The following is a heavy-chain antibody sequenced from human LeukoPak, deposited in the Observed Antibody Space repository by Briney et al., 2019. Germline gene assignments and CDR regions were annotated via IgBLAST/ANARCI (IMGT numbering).Heavy chain of an antibody. CDR1: GFTFSTNA. J-gene: IGHJ6*02. Sequence: GGPLRLSCTASGFTFSTNAMNWVRQAPGKGLEWVSLISSSGGTTYYADSVKGRFTISRDNSRSTLYLQMNSLRAEDTAVYYCARGGYCSGGSCYSMVYYYYGMDVWGQGTTVTVSS. CDR2: ISSSGGTT. CDR3: ARGGYCSGGSCYSMVYYYYGMDV. V-gene: IGHV3-23*01. D-gene: IGHD2-15*01.